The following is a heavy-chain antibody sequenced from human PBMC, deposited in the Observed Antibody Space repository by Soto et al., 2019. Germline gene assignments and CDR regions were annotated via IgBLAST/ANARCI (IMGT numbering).Heavy chain of an antibody. V-gene: IGHV1-69*13. CDR2: INPIFGTT. J-gene: IGHJ4*02. D-gene: IGHD3-22*01. Sequence: ASVKVSCKASGGTFSSYALSWVGQARGQGGEWVGGINPIFGTTRNAQKFQGRVTSSADESTSTVYMELSRLTSEDTALYYCARNHYYDSSGYYYFDYWGQGTPVTVSS. CDR1: GGTFSSYA. CDR3: ARNHYYDSSGYYYFDY.